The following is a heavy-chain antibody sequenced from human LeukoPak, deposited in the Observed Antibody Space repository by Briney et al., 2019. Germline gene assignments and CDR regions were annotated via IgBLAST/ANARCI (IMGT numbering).Heavy chain of an antibody. J-gene: IGHJ4*02. CDR2: IIPILGIA. CDR1: GGTFSSYT. V-gene: IGHV1-69*02. CDR3: ASGYSGYEGKDYFDY. Sequence: ASVKVSCKASGGTFSSYTISWVRHAHGQGLDWMRRIIPILGIANYAQKFQGGVTITADKSTSTAYMELSSLRSEDTAVYYCASGYSGYEGKDYFDYWGQGTLVTVSS. D-gene: IGHD5-12*01.